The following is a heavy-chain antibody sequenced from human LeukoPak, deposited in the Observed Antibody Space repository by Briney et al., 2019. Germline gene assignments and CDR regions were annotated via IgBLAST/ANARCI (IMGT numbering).Heavy chain of an antibody. D-gene: IGHD4-23*01. V-gene: IGHV3-30*18. Sequence: GGSLRLSCAASGFTFSSYGMHWVRQAPGKGLEWVAVISYDGSNKYYADSVKGRFTISRDNSKNTLYLQMNSLRAEDTAAYYCAKDYLVGGNEDDYFDYWGQGTLVTVSS. J-gene: IGHJ4*02. CDR2: ISYDGSNK. CDR1: GFTFSSYG. CDR3: AKDYLVGGNEDDYFDY.